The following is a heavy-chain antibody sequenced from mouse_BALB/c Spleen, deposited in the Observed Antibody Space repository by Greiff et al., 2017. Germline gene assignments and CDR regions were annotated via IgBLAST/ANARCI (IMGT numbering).Heavy chain of an antibody. Sequence: EVKLVESGGGLVKPGGSLKLSCAASGFTFSSYAMSWVRQTPEKRLEWVASISSGGSTYYPDSVKGRFTISRDNARNILYLQMSSLRSEDTAMYYCARPSMINYFDYWGQGTTLTVSS. CDR1: GFTFSSYA. D-gene: IGHD2-4*01. CDR2: ISSGGST. CDR3: ARPSMINYFDY. J-gene: IGHJ2*01. V-gene: IGHV5-6-5*01.